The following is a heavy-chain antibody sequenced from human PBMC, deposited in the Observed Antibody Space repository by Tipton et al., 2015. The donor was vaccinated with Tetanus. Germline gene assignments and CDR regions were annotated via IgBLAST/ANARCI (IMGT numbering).Heavy chain of an antibody. V-gene: IGHV4-59*01. CDR3: ARVKVSVYGPQVNYFLDS. Sequence: TLSLTCSVSGSSMSSSYWSWVRQTPDKRLEWIGYITYSARTKYNPSLRSRVTMSLQASKNEFSLRLSSVTAADTAVYHCARVKVSVYGPQVNYFLDSWGQGTLVTVSS. CDR2: ITYSART. D-gene: IGHD2-8*01. J-gene: IGHJ4*02. CDR1: GSSMSSSY.